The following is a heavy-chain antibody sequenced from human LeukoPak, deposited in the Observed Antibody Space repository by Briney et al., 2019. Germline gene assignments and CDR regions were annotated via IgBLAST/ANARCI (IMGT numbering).Heavy chain of an antibody. V-gene: IGHV1-3*01. CDR2: INAGNGNT. CDR3: VRENIAARHWGY. D-gene: IGHD6-6*01. J-gene: IGHJ4*02. Sequence: ASVKVSCKASGYTFTSYAMHWVRQAPGQRLEWMGWINAGNGNTKYSQKFQGRVTITRDTSASTAYMELSSLRSEDTAVYYCVRENIAARHWGYWGQGTLVTVSS. CDR1: GYTFTSYA.